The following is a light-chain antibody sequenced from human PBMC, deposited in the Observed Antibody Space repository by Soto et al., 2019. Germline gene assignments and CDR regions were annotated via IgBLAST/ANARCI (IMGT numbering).Light chain of an antibody. J-gene: IGKJ1*01. CDR3: QQYYSSPTWT. CDR1: QSILYNSNNKNY. CDR2: WAS. Sequence: DIVMTQSPDSLAVSLGERATINCKSSQSILYNSNNKNYLAWYQQKPGQPPKLLIYWASTREYGVPDRFSGSGSETDFTLTISSLQAEDVAVYYCQQYYSSPTWTFGQGTKVEIK. V-gene: IGKV4-1*01.